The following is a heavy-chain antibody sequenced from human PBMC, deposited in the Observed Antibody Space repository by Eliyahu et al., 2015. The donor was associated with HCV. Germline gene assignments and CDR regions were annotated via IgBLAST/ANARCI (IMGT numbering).Heavy chain of an antibody. CDR2: ISDSGGST. D-gene: IGHD3-22*01. CDR1: GFPFSSXX. CDR3: AKSGWFTPSNGYYYPLNY. Sequence: EVQLLESGGGLVQPGGSLXLXCAAXGFPFSSXXRSWVRQAXGKGLEWVSSISDSGGSTYDADSVKGRFTISRDNSKNTVFLQMDSLRAEDTAVYYCAKSGWFTPSNGYYYPLNYWGQGTLVTVSS. J-gene: IGHJ4*02. V-gene: IGHV3-23*01.